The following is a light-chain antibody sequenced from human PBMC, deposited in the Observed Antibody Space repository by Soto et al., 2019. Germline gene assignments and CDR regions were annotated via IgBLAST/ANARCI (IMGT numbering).Light chain of an antibody. CDR2: EVS. V-gene: IGLV2-14*01. CDR1: SSDVGAYNY. CDR3: FSFTTDWVHV. Sequence: QSVLTQPASVSGSPGQSITISCTGTSSDVGAYNYVSWFQQHPGKAPTLIISEVSNRPSGVSNRFSGSKSGKAASLTISGLQAEDVADYFCFSFTTDWVHVFGTGTKVTVL. J-gene: IGLJ1*01.